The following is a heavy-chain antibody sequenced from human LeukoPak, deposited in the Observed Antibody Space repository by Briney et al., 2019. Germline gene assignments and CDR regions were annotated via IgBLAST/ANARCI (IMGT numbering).Heavy chain of an antibody. CDR2: ISSSSSTI. CDR1: GFTFSSYS. Sequence: PGGSLRLSCAASGFTFSSYSMNWVRQAPGKGLEWVSYISSSSSTIYYADSVKGRFTISRDNAKNSLYLQMNSLRAEDTAVYYCARARAYYYMDVWGKGTTVTVSS. CDR3: ARARAYYYMDV. V-gene: IGHV3-48*04. J-gene: IGHJ6*03.